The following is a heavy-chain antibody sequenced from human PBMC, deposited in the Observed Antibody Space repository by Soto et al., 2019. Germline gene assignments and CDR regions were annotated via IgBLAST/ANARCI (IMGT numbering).Heavy chain of an antibody. Sequence: PSETLSLTCTVSGGSISSSSYYWGWIRQPPGKGLEWIGSIYYSGSTYYNPSLKSRVTISVDTSKNQFSLKLSSVTAADTAVYYCARPRMVYAITSWFDPWGQGTLVTVSS. CDR1: GGSISSSSYY. CDR3: ARPRMVYAITSWFDP. J-gene: IGHJ5*02. D-gene: IGHD2-8*01. CDR2: IYYSGST. V-gene: IGHV4-39*01.